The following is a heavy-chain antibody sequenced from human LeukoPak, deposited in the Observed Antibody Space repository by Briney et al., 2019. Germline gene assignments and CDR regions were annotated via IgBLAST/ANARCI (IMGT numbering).Heavy chain of an antibody. D-gene: IGHD2-21*01. V-gene: IGHV4-39*01. CDR2: IYYSGST. J-gene: IGHJ4*02. CDR3: ARRRWGYHYYFDY. CDR1: GGSISNNNYY. Sequence: SETLSLTCTVSGGSISNNNYYWGWIRQPPGKGLEWIGSIYYSGSTYYNPSLKSRVTISVDTSKNQFSLKLSSVTAADTAVYYCARRRWGYHYYFDYWGQGTLVTVSS.